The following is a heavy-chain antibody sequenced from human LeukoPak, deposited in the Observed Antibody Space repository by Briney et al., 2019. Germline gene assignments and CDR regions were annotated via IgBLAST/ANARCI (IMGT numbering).Heavy chain of an antibody. Sequence: GGSLRLSCAASGFTFYDYAMHWVRHAPGKGLEWVSLISWDGGSTYYADSVKGRFTISRDNSKNSLYLQMNSLRAEDTALYYCAKDSLPSSSWGGPFDYWGQGTLVTVSS. V-gene: IGHV3-43D*03. J-gene: IGHJ4*02. D-gene: IGHD6-13*01. CDR1: GFTFYDYA. CDR3: AKDSLPSSSWGGPFDY. CDR2: ISWDGGST.